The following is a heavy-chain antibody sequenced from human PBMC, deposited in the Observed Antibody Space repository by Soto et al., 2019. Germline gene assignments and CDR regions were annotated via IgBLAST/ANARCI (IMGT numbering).Heavy chain of an antibody. V-gene: IGHV2-5*02. Sequence: QITLKESGPTLVKPTQTLTLTCTFSGFSLTSRPVGVGWVRQPPGKALEWLAFIYWDDDKRYSPSLRSTLTVTKDASKNQVVLTLTNMDPVDTATYYCAHRRNYDGSLNEGVFDYWGQGILVTVSS. J-gene: IGHJ4*02. CDR1: GFSLTSRPVG. D-gene: IGHD3-16*01. CDR3: AHRRNYDGSLNEGVFDY. CDR2: IYWDDDK.